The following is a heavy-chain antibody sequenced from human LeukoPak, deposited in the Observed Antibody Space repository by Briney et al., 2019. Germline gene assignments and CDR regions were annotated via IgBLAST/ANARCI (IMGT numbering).Heavy chain of an antibody. J-gene: IGHJ5*02. D-gene: IGHD5-24*01. CDR3: AREPLGDGYRLIMGSWFDP. V-gene: IGHV4-61*02. CDR1: GGSISSGSYY. CDR2: IYTSGST. Sequence: SQTLSLTCTVSGGSISSGSYYWSWIRQPAGKGLEWIGRIYTSGSTNYNPSLKSRVTISVDTSKNQFSLKLSSVTAADTAVYYCAREPLGDGYRLIMGSWFDPWGQGTLVTVSS.